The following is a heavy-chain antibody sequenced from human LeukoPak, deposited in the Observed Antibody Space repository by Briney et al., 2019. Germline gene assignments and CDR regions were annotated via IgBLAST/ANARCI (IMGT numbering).Heavy chain of an antibody. Sequence: GGSLRLSCAASGFTFSTYGMHWVRQAPSKGLEWVAFITNEGSNKYYTDSAKGRFTISRDNSKNTLYLQMNSLRAEDTAVYYCAKELFQWANADYWGQGTLVTVSS. CDR2: ITNEGSNK. V-gene: IGHV3-30*02. J-gene: IGHJ4*02. CDR3: AKELFQWANADY. D-gene: IGHD1-26*01. CDR1: GFTFSTYG.